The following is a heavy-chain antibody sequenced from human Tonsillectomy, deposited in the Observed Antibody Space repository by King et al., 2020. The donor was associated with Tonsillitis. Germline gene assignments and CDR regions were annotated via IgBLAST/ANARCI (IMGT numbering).Heavy chain of an antibody. CDR1: GFTFSSYA. D-gene: IGHD3-9*01. CDR3: AKTKVYDILTGLDY. J-gene: IGHJ4*02. CDR2: ISGSGGST. V-gene: IGHV3-23*04. Sequence: VQLVESGGGLVQPGGSLRLSCAASGFTFSSYAMSWVRQAPGKGLEWVSAISGSGGSTYYADSVKGRFTIARANSKNTLYLQMNILRAEDTAVYYCAKTKVYDILTGLDYWGQGTLVTVSS.